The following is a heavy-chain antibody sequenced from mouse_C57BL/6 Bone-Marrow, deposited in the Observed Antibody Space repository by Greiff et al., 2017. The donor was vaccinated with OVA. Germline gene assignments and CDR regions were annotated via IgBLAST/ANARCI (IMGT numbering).Heavy chain of an antibody. D-gene: IGHD1-1*01. J-gene: IGHJ1*03. V-gene: IGHV14-3*01. CDR3: ASSVITTVVARYFDV. CDR1: GFNITNTY. CDR2: IDPANGNT. Sequence: VQLQQSVAELVRPGASVKLSCTASGFNITNTYMHWVKQRPEQGLEWIGRIDPANGNTKYAPKFQGKATITADKSSNTAYLHLSSLTSEDTAIYYCASSVITTVVARYFDVWGTGTTVTVSS.